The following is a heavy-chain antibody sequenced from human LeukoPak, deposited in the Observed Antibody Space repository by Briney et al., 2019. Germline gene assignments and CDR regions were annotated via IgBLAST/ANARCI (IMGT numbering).Heavy chain of an antibody. V-gene: IGHV3-74*01. CDR2: INSDGSIT. J-gene: IGHJ6*02. CDR3: ARDAVDTANAV. CDR1: GFTFSSYW. Sequence: GGSLRLSCAASGFTFSSYWMHWVRQAPGKGLVWVSHINSDGSITSYADSVKGRFTISRDNAKNTLYLQMNSLRAEDTAVYYCARDAVDTANAVWGQGTTVTVSS. D-gene: IGHD5-18*01.